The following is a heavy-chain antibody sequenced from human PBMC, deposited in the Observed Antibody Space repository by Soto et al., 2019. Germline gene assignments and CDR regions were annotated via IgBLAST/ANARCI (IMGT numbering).Heavy chain of an antibody. V-gene: IGHV4-34*01. Sequence: QVQLQQWGAGLLKPSETLSLTCAVYGGSFSGYYWSWIRQPPGKGLEWIGEINHSGSTNYNPSHKSRVTISVDTSKNQFSLKLSSVTAADTAVYYCARGVTMVRGAIRYFDYWGQGTLVTVSS. D-gene: IGHD3-10*01. J-gene: IGHJ4*02. CDR1: GGSFSGYY. CDR3: ARGVTMVRGAIRYFDY. CDR2: INHSGST.